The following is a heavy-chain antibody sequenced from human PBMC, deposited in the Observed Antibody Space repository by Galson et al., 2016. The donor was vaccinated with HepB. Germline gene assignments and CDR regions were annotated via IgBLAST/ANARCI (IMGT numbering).Heavy chain of an antibody. V-gene: IGHV3-30*18. CDR2: TSSDESVK. CDR1: GFTFSIYG. CDR3: AKKSPGKELSPPDY. J-gene: IGHJ4*02. D-gene: IGHD1-26*01. Sequence: SLRLSCAASGFTFSIYGMHWIRQAPGKGLEWGATTSSDESVKHYADPVQGRFTISKDNFKNTLYLQMNSLRAEDTAVYYCAKKSPGKELSPPDYWGQGTLVTVSS.